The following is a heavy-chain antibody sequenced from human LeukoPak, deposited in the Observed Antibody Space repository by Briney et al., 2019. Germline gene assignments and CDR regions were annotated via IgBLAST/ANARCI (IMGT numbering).Heavy chain of an antibody. D-gene: IGHD1-1*01. CDR2: ITLDGSDS. V-gene: IGHV3-7*04. CDR1: GFPFSSYW. Sequence: VGSLTLSCAASGFPFSSYWMAWVRQAPGKGLEWVATITLDGSDSYYVDSVKGQFTVSRDNAKNSLYLQMNSLRVEDTAVFYCTTENWYVFENWGQGSLVTVSS. J-gene: IGHJ4*02. CDR3: TTENWYVFEN.